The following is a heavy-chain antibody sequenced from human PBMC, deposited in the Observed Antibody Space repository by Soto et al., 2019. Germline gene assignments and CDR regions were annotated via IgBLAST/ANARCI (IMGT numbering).Heavy chain of an antibody. D-gene: IGHD4-17*01. V-gene: IGHV3-33*01. CDR1: GFTFNTYS. Sequence: GGSLRLSCEASGFTFNTYSMHWVRQPPGKGLEWLAAIWYDGTQKYYADSVKGRFIISRDNSKKTPYLEMNSLRAEDTAVYYCARAGGTTVTGLWHFDSWGQGTLVTVS. CDR2: IWYDGTQK. J-gene: IGHJ4*02. CDR3: ARAGGTTVTGLWHFDS.